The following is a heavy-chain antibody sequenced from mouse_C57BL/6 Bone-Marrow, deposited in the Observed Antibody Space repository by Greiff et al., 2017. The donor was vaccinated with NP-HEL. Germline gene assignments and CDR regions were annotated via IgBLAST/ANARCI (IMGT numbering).Heavy chain of an antibody. CDR2: IYPRDGSP. CDR3: ARRNYYGYDESLYFDY. J-gene: IGHJ2*01. D-gene: IGHD2-2*01. Sequence: QVQLQQSDAELVKPGASVKISCKVSGYTFTDHTIHWMKQRPEQGLEWIGYIYPRDGSPKYNEKFKGKATLTADKSSSTAYMQLNSLTSEDSAVYFCARRNYYGYDESLYFDYWGQGTTLTVSS. CDR1: GYTFTDHT. V-gene: IGHV1-78*01.